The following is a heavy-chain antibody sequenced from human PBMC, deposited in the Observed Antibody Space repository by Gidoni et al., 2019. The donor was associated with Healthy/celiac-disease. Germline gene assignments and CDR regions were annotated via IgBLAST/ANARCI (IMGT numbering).Heavy chain of an antibody. J-gene: IGHJ4*02. CDR3: AETVTGIGDY. D-gene: IGHD4-17*01. V-gene: IGHV4-34*01. CDR2: INHSGST. Sequence: QVQLQQWGAGLLKPSETLSLTCAVYGGSFSGYYWSWIRQPPGKGLEWIGEINHSGSTNYNPSLKSRVTISVDTSKNQFSLKLSSVTAADTAVYYCAETVTGIGDYWVQGTLVTVSS. CDR1: GGSFSGYY.